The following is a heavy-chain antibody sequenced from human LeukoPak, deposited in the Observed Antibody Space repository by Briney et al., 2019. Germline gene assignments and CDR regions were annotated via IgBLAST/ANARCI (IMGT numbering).Heavy chain of an antibody. Sequence: GESLKISCKGSGYSFTSYWIGWVRQMPGKCLEWMGIIYPGDSDTRYSPSFQGQVTISADKSISTAYLQWSSLKASDTAMYYCARRVGHYYDSSGYRYYFDYWGQGTLVTVSS. CDR3: ARRVGHYYDSSGYRYYFDY. CDR1: GYSFTSYW. J-gene: IGHJ4*02. V-gene: IGHV5-51*01. D-gene: IGHD3-22*01. CDR2: IYPGDSDT.